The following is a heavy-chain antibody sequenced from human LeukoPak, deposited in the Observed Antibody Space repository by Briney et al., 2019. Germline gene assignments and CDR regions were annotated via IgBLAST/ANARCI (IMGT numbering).Heavy chain of an antibody. D-gene: IGHD6-19*01. CDR2: ISSSSSYI. Sequence: GGSLRLSCAASGFTFSSYSMNWVRQAPGKGLEWVSSISSSSSYIYYADSVKGRFTISRDNAKNSLFLQMNSLRAEDTAVYYCARVGYSSGWYGWFDPWGRGTLVTVSS. CDR1: GFTFSSYS. CDR3: ARVGYSSGWYGWFDP. J-gene: IGHJ5*02. V-gene: IGHV3-21*01.